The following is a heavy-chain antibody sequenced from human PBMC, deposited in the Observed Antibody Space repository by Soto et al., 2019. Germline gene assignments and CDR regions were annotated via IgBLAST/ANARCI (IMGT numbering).Heavy chain of an antibody. CDR2: IYYSGST. Sequence: PSETLSLTCTVSGGSISSSSYYWGWIRQPPGKGLEWIGSIYYSGSTYYNPSLKSRVTISVDTSKNQFSLKLSSVTAADTAVYYCARRGIAAAGSGRVGYYYYYYMDVWGKGTTVTVSS. V-gene: IGHV4-39*01. J-gene: IGHJ6*03. CDR1: GGSISSSSYY. D-gene: IGHD6-13*01. CDR3: ARRGIAAAGSGRVGYYYYYYMDV.